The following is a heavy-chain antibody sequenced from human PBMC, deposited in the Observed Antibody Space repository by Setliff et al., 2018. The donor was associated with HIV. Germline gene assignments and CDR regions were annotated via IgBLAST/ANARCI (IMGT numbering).Heavy chain of an antibody. CDR2: IYYSGST. Sequence: SETLSLTCTVSGGSISSSSYYWGWIRQPPGKGLEWIGSIYYSGSTYYNPSLKSRVTISIDRSKNQFSLKLPSVTPADTAIYFCARDNPSAHWFDPWGQGTLVTVSS. J-gene: IGHJ5*02. CDR1: GGSISSSSYY. V-gene: IGHV4-39*07. CDR3: ARDNPSAHWFDP.